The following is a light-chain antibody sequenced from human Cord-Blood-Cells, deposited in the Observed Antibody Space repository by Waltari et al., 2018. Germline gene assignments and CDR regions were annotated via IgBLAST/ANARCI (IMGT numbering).Light chain of an antibody. J-gene: IGLJ3*02. CDR1: SSDVGSYNL. Sequence: QSALTQPASVSGSPGQSITISCTGTSSDVGSYNLVSWYQQHPGKAPKLMIYEVSKRPSGVSNRFSGSKSGNMASLTSSGLQAEDEADYYCCSYAGSSTFGVFGGGTKLTVL. CDR3: CSYAGSSTFGV. CDR2: EVS. V-gene: IGLV2-23*02.